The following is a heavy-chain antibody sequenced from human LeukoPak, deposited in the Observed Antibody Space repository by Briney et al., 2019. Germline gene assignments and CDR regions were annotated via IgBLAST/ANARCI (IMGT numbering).Heavy chain of an antibody. J-gene: IGHJ4*02. CDR3: ARDPDLLWFGELLPDY. CDR1: GGSISSSSYY. V-gene: IGHV4-39*07. CDR2: IYYSGST. Sequence: SETLSLTCTVSGGSISSSSYYWGWIRQPPGKGLEWIGSIYYSGSTYYNPSLKSRVTISVDTSKNQFSLKLSSVTAADTAVYYCARDPDLLWFGELLPDYWGQGTLVTVSS. D-gene: IGHD3-10*01.